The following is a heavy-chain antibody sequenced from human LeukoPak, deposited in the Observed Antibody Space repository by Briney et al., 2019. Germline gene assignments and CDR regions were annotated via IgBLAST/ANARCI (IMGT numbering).Heavy chain of an antibody. Sequence: ASVKLSCKASGYTFTSYDINWVRQATGHGLEWLGWMNPNSGNTGYAQKFQGRVTITRNASICTAYMELSSLRSEDTAVYYCARGPSYYHYYYMDVWGKGTTVTVSS. CDR3: ARGPSYYHYYYMDV. J-gene: IGHJ6*03. CDR1: GYTFTSYD. V-gene: IGHV1-8*03. D-gene: IGHD1-26*01. CDR2: MNPNSGNT.